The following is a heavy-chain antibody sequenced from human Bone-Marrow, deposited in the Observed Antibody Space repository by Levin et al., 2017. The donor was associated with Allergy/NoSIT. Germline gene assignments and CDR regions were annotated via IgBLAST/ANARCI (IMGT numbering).Heavy chain of an antibody. CDR2: IYYSGST. CDR1: GGSISSYY. Sequence: SETLSLTCTVSGGSISSYYWSWIRQPPGKGLEWIGYIYYSGSTNYNPSLESRVTISVDTSKNQFSLKLSSVTAADTAVYYCARHGCSGDNCKHFDYWGQGTLVTVSS. CDR3: ARHGCSGDNCKHFDY. D-gene: IGHD2-15*01. V-gene: IGHV4-59*08. J-gene: IGHJ4*02.